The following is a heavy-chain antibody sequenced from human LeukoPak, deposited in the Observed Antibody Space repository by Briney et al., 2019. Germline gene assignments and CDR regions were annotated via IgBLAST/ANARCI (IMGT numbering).Heavy chain of an antibody. CDR3: ARNRRSDADAFDI. Sequence: SETLSLTCTVSGGSISSLYWSWIRQPPGKGMEWIGHVYNSGTTKYNPSLRSRVTISADTSKNQVSLRLTSVTAADTAVYYCARNRRSDADAFDIWGQGTMVTVSS. V-gene: IGHV4-59*08. J-gene: IGHJ3*02. CDR1: GGSISSLY. CDR2: VYNSGTT.